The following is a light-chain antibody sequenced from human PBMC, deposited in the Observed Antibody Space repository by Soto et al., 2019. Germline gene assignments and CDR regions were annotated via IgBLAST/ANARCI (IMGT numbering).Light chain of an antibody. CDR3: QQQDSYPLT. CDR2: VAS. V-gene: IGKV1-17*03. Sequence: DIQMTQSPSAVSASVGDRVTITCRASQGINNYLAWFQQKLGKVPKRLIYVASSLQSGVPSRFSGSGSGTEFTLTISSLQPEDFASYYCQQQDSYPLTFGGGTKVEIK. J-gene: IGKJ4*01. CDR1: QGINNY.